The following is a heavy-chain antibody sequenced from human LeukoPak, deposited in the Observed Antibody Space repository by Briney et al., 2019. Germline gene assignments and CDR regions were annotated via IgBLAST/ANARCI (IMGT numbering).Heavy chain of an antibody. Sequence: PGGSLRLSCAASGFTFSSYWMSWVRQAPGKGLEWVANIKQDGSEKYYVDSVKGRFTISRDNAKNSLYLQMNSLRAEDTALYYCAKSSQPTLGPLDLADYWGQGTLVTVSS. V-gene: IGHV3-7*03. CDR1: GFTFSSYW. CDR3: AKSSQPTLGPLDLADY. J-gene: IGHJ4*02. D-gene: IGHD3-3*02. CDR2: IKQDGSEK.